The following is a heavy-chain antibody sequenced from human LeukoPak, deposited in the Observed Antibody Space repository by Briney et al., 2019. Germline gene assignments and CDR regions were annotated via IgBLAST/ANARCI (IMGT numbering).Heavy chain of an antibody. Sequence: GGSLRLSCAASGFTFSSYWMHWVRQAPGKGLVWVSRINTDGSSTSYADSVKGRFTISRDNAKNTLYLQMNSLRAEDTAVYYCAREGASDFWSGSPGLDYWGQGTLVTVSS. CDR2: INTDGSST. CDR3: AREGASDFWSGSPGLDY. CDR1: GFTFSSYW. J-gene: IGHJ4*02. V-gene: IGHV3-74*01. D-gene: IGHD3-3*01.